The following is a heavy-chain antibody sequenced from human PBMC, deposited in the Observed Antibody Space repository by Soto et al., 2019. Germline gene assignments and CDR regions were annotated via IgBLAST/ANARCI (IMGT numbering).Heavy chain of an antibody. CDR3: ASSATTADYYYGMDG. J-gene: IGHJ6*02. D-gene: IGHD1-26*01. V-gene: IGHV1-3*01. CDR1: GYTFTSYA. CDR2: INAGNGNT. Sequence: ASVKVSCKASGYTFTSYAMHWVRQAPGQRLEWMGWINAGNGNTKYSQKFQGRVTITRDTSASTAYMELSSLRSEDTAVYYCASSATTADYYYGMDGWGQGTTVTVSS.